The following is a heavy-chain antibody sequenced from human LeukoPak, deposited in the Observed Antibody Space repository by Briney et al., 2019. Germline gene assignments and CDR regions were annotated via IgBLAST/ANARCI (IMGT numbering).Heavy chain of an antibody. CDR3: AKAGRKLNYGPFDY. V-gene: IGHV3-23*01. CDR1: GFTFSSYA. CDR2: ISGSGGST. D-gene: IGHD4-17*01. J-gene: IGHJ4*02. Sequence: GGSLRLSCAASGFTFSSYAMSWVRQAPGKGLEWVSAISGSGGSTYYADSAKGRFTISRDNSKNTLYLQMNSLRAEDTAVYYCAKAGRKLNYGPFDYWGQGTLVTVSS.